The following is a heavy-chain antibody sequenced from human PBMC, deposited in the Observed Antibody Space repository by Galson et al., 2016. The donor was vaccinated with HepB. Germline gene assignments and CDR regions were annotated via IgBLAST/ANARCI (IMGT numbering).Heavy chain of an antibody. CDR1: GFSFSNSG. J-gene: IGHJ4*02. V-gene: IGHV3-23*01. Sequence: SLRLSCAASGFSFSNSGMSWVRQAPGRGLEWVSGITRSGDATHYADFVKGRFTISRDNSKNTLYLYMNNLTAADTAVYYCARVDHYVRSGFDYWGQGTLVTVSS. D-gene: IGHD3-22*01. CDR2: ITRSGDAT. CDR3: ARVDHYVRSGFDY.